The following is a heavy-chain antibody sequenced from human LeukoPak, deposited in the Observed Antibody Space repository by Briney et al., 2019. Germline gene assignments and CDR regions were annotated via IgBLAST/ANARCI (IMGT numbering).Heavy chain of an antibody. V-gene: IGHV4-34*01. CDR3: ARDFGVLNAFDI. Sequence: SETLSLTCAVYGGSFSGYYWSWIRQPPGKGLEWIGEINHSGTSNYNPSLKSRVTISVDTSKNQVSLKLSSVTAADTAVYYCARDFGVLNAFDIWGQGTMVTVSS. CDR1: GGSFSGYY. CDR2: INHSGTS. J-gene: IGHJ3*02. D-gene: IGHD2-8*01.